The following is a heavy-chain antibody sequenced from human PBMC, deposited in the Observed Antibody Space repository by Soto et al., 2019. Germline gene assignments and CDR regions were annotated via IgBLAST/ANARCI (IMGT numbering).Heavy chain of an antibody. Sequence: EESVRLSSGVSGFTVSNIYMSWVRQAPGKELECVSVIYGGDTTYYADSVKGRFTVSRDDSKNTLYLQMNTLRPEDKAIYYCAIVIVRTSYSDMSGYYFMYWCHGT. V-gene: IGHV3-66*01. CDR2: IYGGDTT. J-gene: IGHJ4*01. D-gene: IGHD3-22*01. CDR1: GFTVSNIY. CDR3: AIVIVRTSYSDMSGYYFMY.